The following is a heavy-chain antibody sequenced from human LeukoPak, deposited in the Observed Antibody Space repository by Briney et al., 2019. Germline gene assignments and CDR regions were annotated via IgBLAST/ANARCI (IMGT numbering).Heavy chain of an antibody. J-gene: IGHJ6*03. Sequence: PGGSLRLFCAASGFTFISYWMHWVRQAPGKGLVWVSRINSDGGSTIYADSVKGRFTISRDNSKNTLYMQMNSLRSEDTAVYYCAKVGAAEGFYYYYMVVWGKGTTVTVSS. CDR1: GFTFISYW. CDR3: AKVGAAEGFYYYYMVV. V-gene: IGHV3-74*01. CDR2: INSDGGST. D-gene: IGHD6-13*01.